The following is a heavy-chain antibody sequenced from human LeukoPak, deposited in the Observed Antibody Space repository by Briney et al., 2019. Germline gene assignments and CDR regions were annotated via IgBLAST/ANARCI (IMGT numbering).Heavy chain of an antibody. CDR1: GYTFTGYY. CDR3: ARDGSTSPYYMDV. V-gene: IGHV1-2*06. CDR2: VNPKSGGT. D-gene: IGHD2-2*01. J-gene: IGHJ6*03. Sequence: ASVKVSCKASGYTFTGYYMHWVRQAPGQGLEWMGRVNPKSGGTNYAQKFQGRVTMTRDTSISTAYMELSRPRSDDTAVYYCARDGSTSPYYMDVWGTGTTVTVSS.